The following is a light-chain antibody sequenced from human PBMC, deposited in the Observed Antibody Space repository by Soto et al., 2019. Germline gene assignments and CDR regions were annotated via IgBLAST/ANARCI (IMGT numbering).Light chain of an antibody. CDR2: DAS. Sequence: DIQMTQSPSSLSASVGDRVTITCQASQDISNYLNWYQQKPGKAPKLLIYDASNLETGVPSRFSGSGSGTDFTFTISSLQPENIPTYYCQQYDNLPPLFGQGTKLEIK. CDR3: QQYDNLPPL. CDR1: QDISNY. V-gene: IGKV1-33*01. J-gene: IGKJ2*01.